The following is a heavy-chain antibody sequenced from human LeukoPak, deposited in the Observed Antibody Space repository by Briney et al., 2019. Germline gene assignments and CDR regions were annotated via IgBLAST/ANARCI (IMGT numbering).Heavy chain of an antibody. J-gene: IGHJ4*02. V-gene: IGHV3-49*04. D-gene: IGHD3-3*01. CDR2: IRSKAYGGTT. CDR1: GFTFGDYA. Sequence: GGSLRLSCTASGFTFGDYAMSWVRQAPGKGLEWVGFIRSKAYGGTTEYAASVKGRFTISRDDSKSIAYLQMNSLKTEDTDVYYCTRAGYDFWSGYYTGMVGYYFDYWGQGTLVTVSS. CDR3: TRAGYDFWSGYYTGMVGYYFDY.